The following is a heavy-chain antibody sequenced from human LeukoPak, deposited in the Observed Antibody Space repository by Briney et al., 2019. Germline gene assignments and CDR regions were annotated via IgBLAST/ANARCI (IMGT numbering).Heavy chain of an antibody. Sequence: SETLSLTCTVSGYSISSGYYWGWIRQPPGKGLEWIGSIYHSGSTYYNPSLKSRVTISVDTSKNQFSLKLSSVTAADTAVYYCARHLGYYYGSGSSWWFDPWGQGTLVTVSS. D-gene: IGHD3-10*01. CDR3: ARHLGYYYGSGSSWWFDP. CDR1: GYSISSGYY. J-gene: IGHJ5*02. CDR2: IYHSGST. V-gene: IGHV4-38-2*02.